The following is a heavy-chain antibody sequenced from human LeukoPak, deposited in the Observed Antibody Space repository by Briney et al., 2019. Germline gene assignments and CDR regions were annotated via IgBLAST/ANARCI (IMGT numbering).Heavy chain of an antibody. V-gene: IGHV3-30*18. D-gene: IGHD4-11*01. CDR3: AKGLNSNWVGWFDP. Sequence: GGSLRLSCAASGFTFTNYGMHWVRQTPGKGLEWVAVISYDGSSKYFADSVKGRFTISRDNSKNTLYLQMNSLRPEDTAVYYCAKGLNSNWVGWFDPWGQGTLVTVST. J-gene: IGHJ5*02. CDR1: GFTFTNYG. CDR2: ISYDGSSK.